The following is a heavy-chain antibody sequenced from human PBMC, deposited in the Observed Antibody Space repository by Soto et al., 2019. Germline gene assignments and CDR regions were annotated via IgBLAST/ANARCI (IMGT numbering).Heavy chain of an antibody. CDR1: GFSFTSYA. V-gene: IGHV3-23*01. CDR3: AKGGSTVIDAFDI. J-gene: IGHJ3*02. CDR2: ISGSGGST. D-gene: IGHD4-17*01. Sequence: GGSLRLSCAASGFSFTSYAMSWVRQAPGKGLEWVSAISGSGGSTYYADSVKGRFTISRDNSKNTLYLQMNSLRAEDTAVYYCAKGGSTVIDAFDIWGQGTMVTVSS.